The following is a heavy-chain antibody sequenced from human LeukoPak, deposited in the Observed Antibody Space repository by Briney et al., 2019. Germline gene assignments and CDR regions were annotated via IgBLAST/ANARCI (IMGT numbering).Heavy chain of an antibody. D-gene: IGHD6-19*01. CDR2: INPSGGST. J-gene: IGHJ5*02. CDR3: AREGGSGWYRSTRGNWFDP. CDR1: GYTFTSYY. V-gene: IGHV1-46*01. Sequence: ASVKVSCKSSGYTFTSYYMHWVRQAPGQGLEWMGIINPSGGSTSHAQKFQGRVTMTRDMSTSTVYMELSSLRSEDTAVYYCAREGGSGWYRSTRGNWFDPWGQGTLVTVSS.